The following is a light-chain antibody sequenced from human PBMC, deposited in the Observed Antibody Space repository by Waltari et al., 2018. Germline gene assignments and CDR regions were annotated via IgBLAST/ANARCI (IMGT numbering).Light chain of an antibody. Sequence: DIVMTQSPLSLPVTPGEPASISCRSSQSLLHSIGYNYLDWYLQKPGQSPHLLIYLSSNRASGVPVRFSGSGSGTDFTLKISRVEAGDVGVYYCMQTLQTPYTFGQGTKLEIK. V-gene: IGKV2-28*01. CDR1: QSLLHSIGYNY. CDR3: MQTLQTPYT. CDR2: LSS. J-gene: IGKJ2*01.